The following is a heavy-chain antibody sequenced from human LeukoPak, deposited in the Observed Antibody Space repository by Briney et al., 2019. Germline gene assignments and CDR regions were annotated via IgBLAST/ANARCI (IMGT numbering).Heavy chain of an antibody. CDR2: IYSGGST. Sequence: PGGSLRLSCAASGFTVSSNYVSWVRQAPGKGLEWVSVIYSGGSTYYADSVKGRFTISRDNSKNTLYLQMNSLRAEDTAVYYCARARRGSYYVFDYWGQGTLVTVSS. J-gene: IGHJ4*02. V-gene: IGHV3-53*01. CDR3: ARARRGSYYVFDY. CDR1: GFTVSSNY. D-gene: IGHD1-26*01.